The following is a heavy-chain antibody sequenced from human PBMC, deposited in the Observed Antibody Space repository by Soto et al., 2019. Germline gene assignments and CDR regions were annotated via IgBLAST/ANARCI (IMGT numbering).Heavy chain of an antibody. D-gene: IGHD6-19*01. J-gene: IGHJ4*02. CDR1: GFTFSSYA. V-gene: IGHV3-23*01. CDR2: ISGSGGST. Sequence: GGSLRLSCAASGFTFSSYAMSWVRQAPGKGLEWVSAISGSGGSTYYADSVKGRFTISRDNSKNTLYLQMNSLRAEDTAVYYCSNSRYSSGYNFDDWGQGTLVPVSS. CDR3: SNSRYSSGYNFDD.